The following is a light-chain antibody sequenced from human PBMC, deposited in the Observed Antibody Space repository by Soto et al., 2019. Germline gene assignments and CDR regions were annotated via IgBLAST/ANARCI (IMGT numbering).Light chain of an antibody. V-gene: IGKV3-20*01. CDR1: QSVSSNY. CDR3: QQYGSSQIT. J-gene: IGKJ5*01. Sequence: EIVLTQSPGTLSLSPGERATLSCRASQSVSSNYLAWYQQKPGQAPRLLIYGASSRATGIPDRFSGSGSGTDFTLTISRLEPEDFALYYCQQYGSSQITFGQGTRLEIK. CDR2: GAS.